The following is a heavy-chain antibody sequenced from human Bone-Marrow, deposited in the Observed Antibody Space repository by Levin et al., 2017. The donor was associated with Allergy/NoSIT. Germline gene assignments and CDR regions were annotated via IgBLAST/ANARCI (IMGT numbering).Heavy chain of an antibody. CDR1: GYTFTSYD. D-gene: IGHD6-19*01. J-gene: IGHJ4*02. CDR2: MNPNSGNT. Sequence: ASVKVSCKASGYTFTSYDINWVRQATGQGLEWMGWMNPNSGNTGYAQKFQGRVTMTRNTSISTAYMELSSLRSEDPAVYYCARPASSGWYWGIGYWGQGTLVTVSS. CDR3: ARPASSGWYWGIGY. V-gene: IGHV1-8*01.